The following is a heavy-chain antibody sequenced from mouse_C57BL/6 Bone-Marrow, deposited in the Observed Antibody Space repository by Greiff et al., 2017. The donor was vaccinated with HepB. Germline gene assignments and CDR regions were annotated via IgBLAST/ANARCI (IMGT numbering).Heavy chain of an antibody. CDR2: ISDGGSYT. CDR3: ARESPSITRVGGYFDV. V-gene: IGHV5-4*01. J-gene: IGHJ1*03. Sequence: EVQLVESGGGLVKPGGSLKLSCAASGFTFSSYAMSWVRQTPEKRLEWVATISDGGSYTYYPDNVKGRFTISRDNAKNNLYLQMSHLKSEDTAMYYCARESPSITRVGGYFDVWGTGTTVTVSS. CDR1: GFTFSSYA. D-gene: IGHD1-1*01.